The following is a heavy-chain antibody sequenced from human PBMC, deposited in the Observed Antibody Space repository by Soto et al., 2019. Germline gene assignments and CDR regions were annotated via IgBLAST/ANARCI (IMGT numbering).Heavy chain of an antibody. CDR1: GGTFSSYA. CDR2: IIPIFGTA. Sequence: SVKVSCKASGGTFSSYAISWVRQAPGQGLEWMGGIIPIFGTANYAQKFQGRVTITADESTSTAYMELSSLRSEDTAVYYCARSVSGLAEINWFGPWGRGTLVTVSS. D-gene: IGHD6-13*01. V-gene: IGHV1-69*13. J-gene: IGHJ5*02. CDR3: ARSVSGLAEINWFGP.